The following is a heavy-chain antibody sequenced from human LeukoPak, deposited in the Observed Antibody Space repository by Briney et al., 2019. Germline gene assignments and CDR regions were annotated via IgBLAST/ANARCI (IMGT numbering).Heavy chain of an antibody. V-gene: IGHV3-74*01. CDR1: GFSFSYYW. J-gene: IGHJ4*02. Sequence: SGGSLRLSCAASGFSFSYYWMHWVRQGSGKGPVWVSRIIGDGTRTDYADSVKGRFTISRDNAKNSLYLQMNSLRAEDTAVYYCARGLVWDDFGYWGQGTLVTVSS. D-gene: IGHD1-26*01. CDR3: ARGLVWDDFGY. CDR2: IIGDGTRT.